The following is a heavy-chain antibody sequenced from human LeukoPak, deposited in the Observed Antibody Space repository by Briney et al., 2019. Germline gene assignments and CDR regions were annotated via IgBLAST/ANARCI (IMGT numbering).Heavy chain of an antibody. V-gene: IGHV1-46*01. Sequence: ASVKVSCKASGYTFTSYYMHWVRQAPGQGLEWMGIINPGGGSTSYAQKFQGRVAMARDTSTSTVYMELSSLRSEDTAVYYCARDQPPRYYYGSGSTGYNWFDPWGQGTLVTVSS. CDR3: ARDQPPRYYYGSGSTGYNWFDP. D-gene: IGHD3-10*01. CDR2: INPGGGST. CDR1: GYTFTSYY. J-gene: IGHJ5*02.